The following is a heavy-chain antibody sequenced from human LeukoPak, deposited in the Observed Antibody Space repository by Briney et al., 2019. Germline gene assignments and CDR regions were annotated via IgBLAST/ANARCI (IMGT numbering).Heavy chain of an antibody. V-gene: IGHV3-23*01. CDR2: ISGSGGST. Sequence: GGSLRLSCAASGFTFSTYAMSWVRPAPGKGLEWVSAISGSGGSTYYADSVKGRFTISRDNSKNTLYLQMNSLRAEDTAVYYCAKGGGLSSPIANWGQGTLVTVSS. CDR3: AKGGGLSSPIAN. CDR1: GFTFSTYA. J-gene: IGHJ4*02. D-gene: IGHD1-26*01.